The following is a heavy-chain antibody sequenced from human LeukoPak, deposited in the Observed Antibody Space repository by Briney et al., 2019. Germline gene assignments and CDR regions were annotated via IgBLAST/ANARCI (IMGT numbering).Heavy chain of an antibody. CDR2: IYPGDSDT. Sequence: GESLKISCKGSGYSFTSYWIGWVRQMPGKGLEWMGIIYPGDSDTRYSPSFQGQVTISADKSISTAYLQWSSLKASDTAMYHCARHHIVVVPAAAFDIWGQGTMVTVSS. V-gene: IGHV5-51*01. CDR3: ARHHIVVVPAAAFDI. D-gene: IGHD2-2*01. J-gene: IGHJ3*02. CDR1: GYSFTSYW.